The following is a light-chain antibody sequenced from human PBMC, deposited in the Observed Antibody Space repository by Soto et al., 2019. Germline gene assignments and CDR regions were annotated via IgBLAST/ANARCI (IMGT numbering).Light chain of an antibody. CDR2: DAS. V-gene: IGKV1-5*01. CDR1: QSISSW. Sequence: DIQMTQSPSTLSASVGDRVTITCRASQSISSWLAWYQQKPGKAPKLLIYDASSLESGVPSGFSGSGSGTEFTLTISSLQPDDFATYYCQQYNSYSRRTFGQGTKVEIK. CDR3: QQYNSYSRRT. J-gene: IGKJ1*01.